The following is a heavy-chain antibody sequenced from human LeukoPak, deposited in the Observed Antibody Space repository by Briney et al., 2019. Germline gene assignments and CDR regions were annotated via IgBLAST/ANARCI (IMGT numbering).Heavy chain of an antibody. CDR2: ISSSSSTI. J-gene: IGHJ6*02. D-gene: IGHD6-6*01. CDR3: GRDGFEGTKAARGVNYYPGMGV. Sequence: GGSLRLSCAASGFTFSSYSMNWVRQAPGKGLEWVSYISSSSSTIYYADSVKGRFTISRDNAKNSLYLQMNSLRAEDTAVYYLGRDGFEGTKAARGVNYYPGMGVWGQGTTVPVSS. CDR1: GFTFSSYS. V-gene: IGHV3-48*01.